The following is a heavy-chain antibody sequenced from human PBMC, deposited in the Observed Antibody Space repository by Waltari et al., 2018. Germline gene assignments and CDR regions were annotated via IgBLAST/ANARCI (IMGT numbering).Heavy chain of an antibody. CDR3: AIQSLSSGNYE. CDR1: GFTFSSYD. D-gene: IGHD1-26*01. V-gene: IGHV3-23*01. CDR2: IRASADNT. J-gene: IGHJ4*02. Sequence: EVQLLESGGGLVQPGGSLRLSYAASGFTFSSYDMSWVRQAPGKGLEWVSNIRASADNTYYADSVKGRFTTSRDNSKNTLYLQMNSLRAEDTAVYFCAIQSLSSGNYEWGQGTLVTVSS.